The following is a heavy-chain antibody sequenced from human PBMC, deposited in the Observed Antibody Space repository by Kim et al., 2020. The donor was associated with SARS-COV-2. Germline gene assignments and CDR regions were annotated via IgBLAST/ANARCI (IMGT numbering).Heavy chain of an antibody. J-gene: IGHJ6*02. CDR3: AKDINPLAPAYYYYGMDV. V-gene: IGHV3-43*01. Sequence: GGSLRLSCAASGFTFDDYTMHWVRQAPGKGLEWVSLISWDGGSTYYADSVKGRFTISRDNSKNSLYLQMNSLRTEDTALYYCAKDINPLAPAYYYYGMDVWGQGTTVTVSS. CDR1: GFTFDDYT. CDR2: ISWDGGST. D-gene: IGHD2-2*01.